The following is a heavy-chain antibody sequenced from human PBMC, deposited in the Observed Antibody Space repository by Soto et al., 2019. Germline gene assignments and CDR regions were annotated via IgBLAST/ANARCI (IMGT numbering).Heavy chain of an antibody. Sequence: QVQLQESGPGLVKPSQTLSLTCTVSGGSISSGGYYWSWIRQHPGKGLEWIGYIYYSGSTYYNPSLKSRVTISVDTSNNQFSLKLSSVTAADTAVYYCARDPLMLVGATNYGMDVWGQGTTVTVSS. CDR2: IYYSGST. CDR1: GGSISSGGYY. CDR3: ARDPLMLVGATNYGMDV. J-gene: IGHJ6*02. D-gene: IGHD1-26*01. V-gene: IGHV4-31*03.